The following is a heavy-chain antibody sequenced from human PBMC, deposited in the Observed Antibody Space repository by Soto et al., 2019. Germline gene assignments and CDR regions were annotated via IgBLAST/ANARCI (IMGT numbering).Heavy chain of an antibody. J-gene: IGHJ6*02. D-gene: IGHD2-2*01. Sequence: QVQLVQSGAEVKKPGASVKVSCKASGYTFTSYDINWVRQATGQGLEWMGWMNPNSGNTGYAQKFQGRVTMTRNTSISTAYMELSSLRSEDTAVYYCARGSGVPATYYYYGMDVWGQGTTVTVSS. CDR3: ARGSGVPATYYYYGMDV. V-gene: IGHV1-8*01. CDR1: GYTFTSYD. CDR2: MNPNSGNT.